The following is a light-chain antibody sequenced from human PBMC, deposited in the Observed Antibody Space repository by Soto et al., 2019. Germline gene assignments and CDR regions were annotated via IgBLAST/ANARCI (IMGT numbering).Light chain of an antibody. CDR2: TAS. CDR3: QHYNNYPVT. CDR1: QSIGIW. Sequence: DIQMTQYPSTLSASVGDRVTITCRASQSIGIWLAWYQQKTGKAPKLLIYTASTLGSGVPSRFSGSGSGTEFTLTISSLQPDDFATYYCQHYNNYPVTFGQGTKLEIK. V-gene: IGKV1-5*03. J-gene: IGKJ2*01.